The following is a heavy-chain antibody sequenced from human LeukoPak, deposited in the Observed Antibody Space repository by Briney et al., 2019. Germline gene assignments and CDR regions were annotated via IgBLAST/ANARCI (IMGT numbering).Heavy chain of an antibody. D-gene: IGHD6-13*01. CDR2: IYTSGST. J-gene: IGHJ5*02. CDR3: ARAVTSSSSWYKWVNWFDP. CDR1: DASISSYY. V-gene: IGHV4-4*07. Sequence: PSETLSLTCTISDASISSYYWSWIRQPAGKGLEWIGRIYTSGSTNYNPSLKSRVTMSVDTSKNQFSLKLSSVTAADTAVYYCARAVTSSSSWYKWVNWFDPWGQGTLVTVSS.